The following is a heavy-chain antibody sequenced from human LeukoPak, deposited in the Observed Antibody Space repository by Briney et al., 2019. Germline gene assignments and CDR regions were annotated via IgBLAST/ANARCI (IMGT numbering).Heavy chain of an antibody. J-gene: IGHJ3*02. Sequence: SETLSLTCTVSGGSISSYYWSWIRQPPGKGLEWIGYIYSSGSTNYSPSLKSRVTISVDTSRNQFSLKLYSVTAADTAVYYCARRYSGYGNAFDIWGQGTMVTVSS. CDR1: GGSISSYY. D-gene: IGHD5-12*01. CDR3: ARRYSGYGNAFDI. V-gene: IGHV4-59*08. CDR2: IYSSGST.